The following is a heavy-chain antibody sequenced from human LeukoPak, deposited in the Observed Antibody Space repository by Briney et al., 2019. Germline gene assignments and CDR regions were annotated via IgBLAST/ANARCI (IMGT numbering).Heavy chain of an antibody. CDR3: ARSYYGSGSNYYYGMDV. CDR2: IWYDGSNK. Sequence: GGSLRLSCAASGFTFSRYGMNWVRQAPGKGLEWVAVIWYDGSNKYYAESVKGRSSISRDNSKNTLYLQMNSLRAEDTAVYHCARSYYGSGSNYYYGMDVWGQGTTVTVSS. D-gene: IGHD3-10*01. CDR1: GFTFSRYG. J-gene: IGHJ6*02. V-gene: IGHV3-33*01.